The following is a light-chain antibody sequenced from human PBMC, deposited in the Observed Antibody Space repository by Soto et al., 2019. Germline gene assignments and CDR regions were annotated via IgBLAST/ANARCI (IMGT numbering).Light chain of an antibody. CDR3: QSYDARNVV. V-gene: IGLV6-57*02. CDR1: SGSIASNY. J-gene: IGLJ2*01. CDR2: EDN. Sequence: NFMLTQPHSVSEPPGKTVTISCTGSSGSIASNYVQWFQQRPGSAPTTVIYEDNQRPSGVPDRFSGSIDSSSNSASLTISGLRTEDEADYYCQSYDARNVVFGGGTKLTVL.